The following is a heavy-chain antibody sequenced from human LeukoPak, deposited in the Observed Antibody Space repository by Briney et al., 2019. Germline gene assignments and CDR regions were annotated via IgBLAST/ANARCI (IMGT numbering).Heavy chain of an antibody. J-gene: IGHJ4*02. CDR2: NNVGNGNT. CDR1: GYTFTSYA. D-gene: IGHD3-10*01. V-gene: IGHV1-3*01. Sequence: ASVKVSCKASGYTFTSYAMHWVRQAPGQRLEWMGWNNVGNGNTEYAQKFQGRVTITRNTSATATYMELSSLRSEDTAVYFCARVDGSGSSAPNDCWGQGTLVTVSS. CDR3: ARVDGSGSSAPNDC.